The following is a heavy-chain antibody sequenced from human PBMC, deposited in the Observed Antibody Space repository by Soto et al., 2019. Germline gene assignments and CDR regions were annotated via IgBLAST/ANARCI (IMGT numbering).Heavy chain of an antibody. V-gene: IGHV4-30-4*01. J-gene: IGHJ4*02. D-gene: IGHD2-15*01. CDR3: AREDRDRYHSPFDC. Sequence: SKTLSLTCTVSGGSIASGDYHWSGIRQPPGKGPEWIGDIYYSGSTHYNPSLKSRLTISVDTSKNQFSLKLSSMTAADTAVYYCAREDRDRYHSPFDCRGTGTQVTVSS. CDR1: GGSIASGDYH. CDR2: IYYSGST.